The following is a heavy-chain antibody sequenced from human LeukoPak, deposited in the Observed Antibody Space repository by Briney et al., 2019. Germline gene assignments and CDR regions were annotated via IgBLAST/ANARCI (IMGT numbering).Heavy chain of an antibody. CDR1: GFTFSSYG. CDR2: IRYDGSNK. Sequence: PGGSLRLSCAASGFTFSSYGMHWVRQAPGKGLEWVAFIRYDGSNKYYADSVKGRFTISRDNSKNTLYLQMNSLRAEDTAVYYCAKDRLLWFGEDYYYMDVWGKGTTVTIPS. CDR3: AKDRLLWFGEDYYYMDV. V-gene: IGHV3-30*02. J-gene: IGHJ6*03. D-gene: IGHD3-10*01.